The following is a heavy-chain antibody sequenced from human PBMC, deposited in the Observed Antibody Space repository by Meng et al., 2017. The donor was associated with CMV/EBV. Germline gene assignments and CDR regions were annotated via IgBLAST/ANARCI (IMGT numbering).Heavy chain of an antibody. Sequence: GESLKISCAASGFTFSSYGMHWVRQAPGKGLEWVAFIRYDGSNKYYADSVKGRFTISRDNSKNTLYLQMNGLRAEDTAVYYCAKDRRYYDSSGYFDYWGQGTLVTVSS. CDR1: GFTFSSYG. J-gene: IGHJ4*02. CDR2: IRYDGSNK. D-gene: IGHD3-22*01. V-gene: IGHV3-30*02. CDR3: AKDRRYYDSSGYFDY.